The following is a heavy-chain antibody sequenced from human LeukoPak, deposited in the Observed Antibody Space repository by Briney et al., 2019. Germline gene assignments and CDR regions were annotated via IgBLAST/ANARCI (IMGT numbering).Heavy chain of an antibody. CDR3: AKDQGSSWYTGDAFDI. CDR2: IRYDGSNK. J-gene: IGHJ3*02. D-gene: IGHD6-13*01. Sequence: GGSLRLSCAASGFTFSSYGMHWVRQAPGKGLEWVAFIRYDGSNKYYADSVKGRFTISRDNSKNTLYLQMNSLRAEDTAMYYCAKDQGSSWYTGDAFDIWGQGTMVTVSS. V-gene: IGHV3-30*02. CDR1: GFTFSSYG.